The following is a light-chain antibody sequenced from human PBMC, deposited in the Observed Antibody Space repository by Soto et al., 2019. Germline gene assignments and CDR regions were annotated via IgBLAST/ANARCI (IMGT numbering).Light chain of an antibody. V-gene: IGKV3-15*01. CDR1: QSIGNY. CDR3: QQYHNWPPL. Sequence: EIVMTHSPATLSVYPGEIATLSCRASQSIGNYLAWYQQKPGQAPRLLIYGGSTRATGIPARFSGSGSGTEFTLSISSLQSEDFAVYYSQQYHNWPPLFGQGTRLEIK. CDR2: GGS. J-gene: IGKJ5*01.